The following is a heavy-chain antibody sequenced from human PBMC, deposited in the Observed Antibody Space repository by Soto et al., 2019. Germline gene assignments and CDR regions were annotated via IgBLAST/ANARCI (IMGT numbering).Heavy chain of an antibody. CDR3: ARDTGYTFGSLNY. CDR1: GYTFTGYY. J-gene: IGHJ4*02. Sequence: ASVKVSCKASGYTFTGYYMHWVRQAPGQGLEWMGWINPNSGGTNYAQKFQGWVTMTRDTSISTAYMELSRLRSDDTAVYYCARDTGYTFGSLNYWGPGTLVTVSS. CDR2: INPNSGGT. D-gene: IGHD5-18*01. V-gene: IGHV1-2*04.